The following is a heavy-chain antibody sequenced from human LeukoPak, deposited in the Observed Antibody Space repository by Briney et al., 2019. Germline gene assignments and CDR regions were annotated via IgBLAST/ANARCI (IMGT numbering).Heavy chain of an antibody. J-gene: IGHJ6*04. Sequence: SETLSLTCTVSGGSISSSSYYWGWIRQPPGEGVEWIGIIYYTGNTYYNPSLKSRVTISVDTSKNQFSLKLSSVTAADTAVYFCARKPGSGSYYLDVWGKGTTVIVSS. CDR3: ARKPGSGSYYLDV. CDR1: GGSISSSSYY. D-gene: IGHD3-10*01. V-gene: IGHV4-39*01. CDR2: IYYTGNT.